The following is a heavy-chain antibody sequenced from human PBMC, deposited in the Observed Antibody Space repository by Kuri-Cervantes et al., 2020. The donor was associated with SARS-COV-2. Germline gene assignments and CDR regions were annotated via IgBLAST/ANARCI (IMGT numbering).Heavy chain of an antibody. Sequence: LSLTCAASGFTFSSYAMSWVRQAPGKGLEWVSAISGSGGSTYYADSVKGRFTISRDNSKNTLYLQMNSLRAEDTAVYYCARRGGYSYGSPPDYYYYYYMDVWGKGTTVTVSS. V-gene: IGHV3-23*01. CDR3: ARRGGYSYGSPPDYYYYYYMDV. CDR2: ISGSGGST. J-gene: IGHJ6*03. D-gene: IGHD5-18*01. CDR1: GFTFSSYA.